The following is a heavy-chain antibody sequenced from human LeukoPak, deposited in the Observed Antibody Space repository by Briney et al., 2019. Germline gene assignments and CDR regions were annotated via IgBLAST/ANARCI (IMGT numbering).Heavy chain of an antibody. CDR2: IYHSGST. CDR1: GDSISRYY. J-gene: IGHJ4*02. V-gene: IGHV4-59*08. Sequence: SETLSLTCTVSGDSISRYYWSWIRQPPEKGLEWIAFIYHSGSTNYNPSLESRVTISMDTSKNQFSLSLRSVTAADTAVYYCAKHLVATTPFFDYWGQGTLVTVSS. CDR3: AKHLVATTPFFDY. D-gene: IGHD5-12*01.